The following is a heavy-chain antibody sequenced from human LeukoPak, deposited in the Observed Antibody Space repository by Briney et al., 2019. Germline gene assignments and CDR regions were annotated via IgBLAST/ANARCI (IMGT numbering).Heavy chain of an antibody. V-gene: IGHV3-23*01. D-gene: IGHD5-18*01. Sequence: GGSLRLSCAASGFSFSNYAMTWVRQAPGKGLEWVSGMSSGGSTHYADSVKGRFTISRDNSKNTLYLQMNSLRAEDTAVYFCAKRAAMTRFDFWGQGTLVTVSS. CDR3: AKRAAMTRFDF. J-gene: IGHJ4*02. CDR1: GFSFSNYA. CDR2: MSSGGST.